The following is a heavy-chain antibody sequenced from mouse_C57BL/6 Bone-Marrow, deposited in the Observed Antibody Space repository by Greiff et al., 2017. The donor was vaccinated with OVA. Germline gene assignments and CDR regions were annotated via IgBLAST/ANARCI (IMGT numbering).Heavy chain of an antibody. D-gene: IGHD1-1*01. CDR1: GYTFTSYW. Sequence: VQLQQPGAELVKPGASVKLSCKASGYTFTSYWMQWVKQRPGQGLEWIGEIDPSDSYTNYNQKFKGKATLTVDTSSSTAYMQLSSLTSEDSAVYYCANFGDYGSRGDWGQGTTLTVSS. CDR3: ANFGDYGSRGD. J-gene: IGHJ2*01. V-gene: IGHV1-50*01. CDR2: IDPSDSYT.